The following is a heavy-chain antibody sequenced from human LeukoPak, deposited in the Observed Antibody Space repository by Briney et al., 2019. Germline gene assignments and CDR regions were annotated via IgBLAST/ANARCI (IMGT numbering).Heavy chain of an antibody. CDR3: ASGWYPNYYYYYMDV. V-gene: IGHV3-7*01. J-gene: IGHJ6*03. D-gene: IGHD6-19*01. CDR1: GFTFSSYW. CDR2: IKQDGSEK. Sequence: GGSLRLSCAASGFTFSSYWMSWVRQAPGKGLEWVANIKQDGSEKYYVDSVKGRFTISRDNAKNSLYLQMNSLRAEDTAVYYCASGWYPNYYYYYMDVWGKGTTVTISS.